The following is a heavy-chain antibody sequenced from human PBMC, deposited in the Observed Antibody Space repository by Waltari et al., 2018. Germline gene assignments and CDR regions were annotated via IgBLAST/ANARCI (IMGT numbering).Heavy chain of an antibody. CDR2: INHSGST. J-gene: IGHJ4*02. V-gene: IGHV4-34*01. Sequence: QVQLQQWGAGLLKPSETLSLTCAVYGGSFSGYYWSWIRKPPGKWLEWIGEINHSGSTNYNPTLKSRVIISVDTSKNQFSLKLSSVTAADTAVYFCARPGAFVASRGNRFDYWGQGTLVTVSS. CDR1: GGSFSGYY. D-gene: IGHD1-1*01. CDR3: ARPGAFVASRGNRFDY.